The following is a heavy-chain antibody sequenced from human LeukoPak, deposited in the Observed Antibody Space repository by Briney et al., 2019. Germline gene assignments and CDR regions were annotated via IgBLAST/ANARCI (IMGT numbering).Heavy chain of an antibody. Sequence: GGSLRLSCAASGFTFSDYAMHWVRQAPGKGLEWVAVISYDGSNIYYADSVKGRFTISRDNSKNTLYLQMNSLRAEDTAVYYCYCAVEDYWGQGTLVTVSS. CDR2: ISYDGSNI. CDR1: GFTFSDYA. V-gene: IGHV3-30*04. CDR3: YCAVEDY. D-gene: IGHD2-15*01. J-gene: IGHJ4*02.